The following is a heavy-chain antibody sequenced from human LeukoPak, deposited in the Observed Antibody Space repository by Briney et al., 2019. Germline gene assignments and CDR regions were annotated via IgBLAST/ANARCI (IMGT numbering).Heavy chain of an antibody. CDR2: IIPIFGIA. J-gene: IGHJ4*02. Sequence: SVKVSCKASGGTFSSYAISWVRQAPGQGLEWMGRIIPIFGIANYAQKFQGRVTITADKSTSTAYMELSSLRSEDTAVYYCARPSYSSGMDWGRGTLVTVSS. CDR1: GGTFSSYA. V-gene: IGHV1-69*04. D-gene: IGHD6-19*01. CDR3: ARPSYSSGMD.